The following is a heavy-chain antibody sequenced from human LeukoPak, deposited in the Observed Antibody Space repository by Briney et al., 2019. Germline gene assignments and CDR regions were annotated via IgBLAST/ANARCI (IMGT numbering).Heavy chain of an antibody. V-gene: IGHV4-30-2*01. J-gene: IGHJ4*02. CDR1: GGSISSGGYS. D-gene: IGHD3-22*01. CDR2: ISHSGSA. CDR3: ARAEYYYDSSAYYYPLYFDY. Sequence: SETLSLTCAVSGGSISSGGYSWSWIRQPPGKGLEWIGYISHSGSAYYNPSLQSRVTISGDRSKNQFSLRLTSVTAADTAVYYCARAEYYYDSSAYYYPLYFDYWGQGTLVTDSS.